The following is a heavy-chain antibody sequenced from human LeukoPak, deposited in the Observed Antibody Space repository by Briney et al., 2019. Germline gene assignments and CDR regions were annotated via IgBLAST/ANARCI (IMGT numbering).Heavy chain of an antibody. Sequence: GGSLRLSRAASGFTFSSYGMHWVRQAPGKGLEWVAVIWYDGSNKYYADSVKGRFTISRDNSKNTLYLQMNSLRAEDTAVYYCARTPGIAAAGTPDAFDIWGQGTMVTVSS. CDR1: GFTFSSYG. D-gene: IGHD6-13*01. CDR2: IWYDGSNK. CDR3: ARTPGIAAAGTPDAFDI. V-gene: IGHV3-33*01. J-gene: IGHJ3*02.